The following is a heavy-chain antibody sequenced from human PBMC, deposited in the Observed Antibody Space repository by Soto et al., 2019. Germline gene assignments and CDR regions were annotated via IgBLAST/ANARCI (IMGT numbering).Heavy chain of an antibody. D-gene: IGHD2-15*01. CDR1: GYRSTSYW. CDR2: IYPGGSDT. J-gene: IGHJ3*01. V-gene: IGHV5-51*01. Sequence: GASLKISCKRSGYRSTSYWIGWVRQMPGKGLEWMGIIYPGGSDTRHSPSFQGEFTSAADKAISTAYLQCSCLKASHTAMYYSARSRWTSGYCRAGNCPGVFDVWAQGTMVTVSS. CDR3: ARSRWTSGYCRAGNCPGVFDV.